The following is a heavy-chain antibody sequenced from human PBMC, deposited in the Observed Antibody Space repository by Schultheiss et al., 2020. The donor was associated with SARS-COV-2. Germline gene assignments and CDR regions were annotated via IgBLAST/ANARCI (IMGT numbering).Heavy chain of an antibody. CDR3: ARGLTEYFDY. CDR1: GFSVTTNY. V-gene: IGHV3-66*01. J-gene: IGHJ4*02. Sequence: GGSLRLSCAASGFSVTTNYLSWVRQAPGKGLEWVSIIYPAGSEHYADSVKGRFIISRDIAKNSLYLQMHSLRAEDTAVYYCARGLTEYFDYWGQGTLVTVSS. D-gene: IGHD7-27*01. CDR2: IYPAGSE.